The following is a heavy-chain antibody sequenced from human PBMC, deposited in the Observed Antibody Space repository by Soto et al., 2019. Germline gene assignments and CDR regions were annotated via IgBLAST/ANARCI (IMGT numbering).Heavy chain of an antibody. Sequence: QARLVQSGGGLVQSGRSLTLSCDASGFLFSTSALNWVRRAPGKGLEWVAEISSRGTDIYYADSVKGRFTISRDNSKNTLYLLLDRVKSDDTAVYFCATLGRADYPPLAAWGQGTLVTVSS. D-gene: IGHD4-17*01. CDR2: ISSRGTDI. J-gene: IGHJ5*02. CDR1: GFLFSTSA. V-gene: IGHV3-30*14. CDR3: ATLGRADYPPLAA.